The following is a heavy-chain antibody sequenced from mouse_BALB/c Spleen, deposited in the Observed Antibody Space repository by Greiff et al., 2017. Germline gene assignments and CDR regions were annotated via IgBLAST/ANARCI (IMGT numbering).Heavy chain of an antibody. D-gene: IGHD2-4*01. CDR2: IDPANGNT. Sequence: EVKLVESGAELVKPGASVKLSCTASGFNIKDTYMHWVKQRPEQGLEWIGRIDPANGNTKYDPKFQGKATITADTSSNTAYLQLSSLTSEDTAVYYCARQDDYPFLWGAGTTVTVSS. CDR3: ARQDDYPFL. V-gene: IGHV14-3*02. J-gene: IGHJ1*01. CDR1: GFNIKDTY.